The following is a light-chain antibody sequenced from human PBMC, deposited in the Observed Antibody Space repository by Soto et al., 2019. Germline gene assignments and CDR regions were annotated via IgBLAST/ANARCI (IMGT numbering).Light chain of an antibody. CDR3: QQYYSYPSIT. J-gene: IGKJ5*01. CDR1: QGISSY. V-gene: IGKV1-8*01. CDR2: AAS. Sequence: AIRMTQSPSSFSASTGDRVTSTCRASQGISSYLAWYQQKPGKAPKLLIYAASTLQSGVPSRFSGSGSGTDFTLTISCLQSEDFATYYCQQYYSYPSITFGQGTRLEIK.